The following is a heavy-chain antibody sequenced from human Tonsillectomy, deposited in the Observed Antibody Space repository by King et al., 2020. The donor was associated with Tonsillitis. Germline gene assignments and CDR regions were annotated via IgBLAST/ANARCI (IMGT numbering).Heavy chain of an antibody. CDR3: VRDLTIAVADSPGDY. D-gene: IGHD6-19*01. CDR2: IYHSGST. J-gene: IGHJ4*02. CDR1: GYSISSGYY. Sequence: VQLQESGPGLVKPSETLSLTCAVSGYSISSGYYWGWIRQPPGKGLEWIGSIYHSGSTYYNPSLKSRVTISVDTSKNQFSLKLRTVTAADTAVYYCVRDLTIAVADSPGDYWGQGTLVTVSS. V-gene: IGHV4-38-2*02.